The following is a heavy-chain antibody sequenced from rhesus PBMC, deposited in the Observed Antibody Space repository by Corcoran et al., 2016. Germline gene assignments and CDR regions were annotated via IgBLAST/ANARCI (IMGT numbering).Heavy chain of an antibody. Sequence: QVQLQESGPGLVKPSETLSLTCAVPGGSISSSNCWNWIRQPPGKGLEWIGYISGSNGSTYYNPSLKSRVTIATDTSKNHACVKLSSGTAADTAVYDWARDTPRRGYSDGLDSWGQGVVVTVSS. J-gene: IGHJ6*01. CDR2: ISGSNGST. CDR3: ARDTPRRGYSDGLDS. CDR1: GGSISSSNC. D-gene: IGHD2-27*01. V-gene: IGHV4-65*01.